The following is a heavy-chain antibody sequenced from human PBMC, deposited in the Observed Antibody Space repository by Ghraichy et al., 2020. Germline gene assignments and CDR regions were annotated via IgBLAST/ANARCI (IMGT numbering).Heavy chain of an antibody. V-gene: IGHV3-30*18. CDR2: ISYDGSNK. CDR3: AKDRDVVVPAARDYYYYYGMDV. D-gene: IGHD2-2*01. CDR1: GFTFSSYG. J-gene: IGHJ6*02. Sequence: GGSLRLSCAASGFTFSSYGMHWVRQAPGKGLEWVAVISYDGSNKYYADSVKGRFTISRDNSKNTLYLQMNSLRAEDTAVYYYAKDRDVVVPAARDYYYYYGMDVWGQGTTVTVSS.